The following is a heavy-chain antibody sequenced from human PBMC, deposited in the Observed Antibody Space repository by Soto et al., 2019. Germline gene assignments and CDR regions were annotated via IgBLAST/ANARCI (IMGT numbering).Heavy chain of an antibody. V-gene: IGHV3-33*01. D-gene: IGHD3-10*01. CDR2: IWYDGSNK. J-gene: IGHJ3*02. CDR3: ARDRGHAFDI. CDR1: GFTFSSYG. Sequence: QVKLVESGGGVVQPGRSLRLSCAASGFTFSSYGMHWVRQAPGKGLEWVAVIWYDGSNKYSADSVKGRFTISRDNSKNTQSLQMNSLRAEDTAVYYCARDRGHAFDIWGQGTMVTVSS.